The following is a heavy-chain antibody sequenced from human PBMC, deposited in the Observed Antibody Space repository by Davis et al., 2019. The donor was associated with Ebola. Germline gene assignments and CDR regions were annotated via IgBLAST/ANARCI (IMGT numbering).Heavy chain of an antibody. J-gene: IGHJ4*02. Sequence: ASVKVSCKASGFTFSSYGFNWVRQAPGEGLEWMGMINPSGGTTNYAQKFKGRVTMTRDTSTTTVFMELNSLTSEDTAVYYCAKGPYSFPDYWGQGTLITVSS. V-gene: IGHV1-46*01. CDR1: GFTFSSYG. D-gene: IGHD1-26*01. CDR3: AKGPYSFPDY. CDR2: INPSGGTT.